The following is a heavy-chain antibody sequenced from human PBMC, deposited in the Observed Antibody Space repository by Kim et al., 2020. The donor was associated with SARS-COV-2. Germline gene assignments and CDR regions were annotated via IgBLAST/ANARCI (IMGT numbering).Heavy chain of an antibody. CDR3: VAERDSSGWYDY. J-gene: IGHJ4*02. CDR2: IYYSGST. CDR1: GDYISSSNYY. V-gene: IGHV4-39*01. Sequence: SETLSLTCTVSGDYISSSNYYWGWVRQPPGKGLEWIGTIYYSGSTYYNPSLKSRVTISVDTSNKQFSLKLSSVTAADTAVFYCVAERDSSGWYDYWVQGTLVTVSS. D-gene: IGHD6-19*01.